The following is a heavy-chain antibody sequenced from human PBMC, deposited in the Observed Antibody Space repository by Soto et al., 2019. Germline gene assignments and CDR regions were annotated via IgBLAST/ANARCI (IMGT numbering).Heavy chain of an antibody. CDR2: IYYSGST. V-gene: IGHV4-59*01. CDR1: GGSISSYY. CDR3: ARERYCTNGVCYPYYFDY. J-gene: IGHJ4*02. D-gene: IGHD2-8*01. Sequence: QVQLQESGPGLVKPSETLSLTCTVSGGSISSYYWSWIRQPPGKGLEWIGYIYYSGSTNYNPSPKSRVTLSVDTSKHQFSLKLCSVTAADTAVYYCARERYCTNGVCYPYYFDYWGQGTLVTVSS.